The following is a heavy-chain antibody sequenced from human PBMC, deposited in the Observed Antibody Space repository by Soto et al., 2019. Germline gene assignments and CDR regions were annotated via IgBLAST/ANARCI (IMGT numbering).Heavy chain of an antibody. CDR2: ISAYDGKT. V-gene: IGHV1-18*01. J-gene: IGHJ5*02. CDR1: GYTLNTYG. CDR3: ARDPHEFWTSYWFDP. Sequence: ASVKVSCKTSGYTLNTYGINWVRQAPGQGLELMGWISAYDGKTTYAEKFQGRVTLTTDTSTSTAYMELRSLRSDDTAIYYCARDPHEFWTSYWFDPWGQGTPVTVSS. D-gene: IGHD3-3*01.